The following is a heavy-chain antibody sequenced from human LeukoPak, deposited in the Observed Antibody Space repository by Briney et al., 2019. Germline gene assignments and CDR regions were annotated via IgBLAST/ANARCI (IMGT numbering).Heavy chain of an antibody. CDR3: AKDSTVSGSYYGMDI. D-gene: IGHD3-22*01. J-gene: IGHJ6*02. CDR2: ISGSGGST. V-gene: IGHV3-23*01. Sequence: GGSLRPSCAASGFTFSSYAMSWVRQAPGKGLEWVSAISGSGGSTYYADSVKGRFTISRDNSKNTLYLQMSSLRAEDTAIYYCAKDSTVSGSYYGMDIWGQGTTVTVSS. CDR1: GFTFSSYA.